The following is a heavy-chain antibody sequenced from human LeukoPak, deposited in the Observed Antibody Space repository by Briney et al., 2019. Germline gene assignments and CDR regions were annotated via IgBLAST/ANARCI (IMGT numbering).Heavy chain of an antibody. CDR3: ARGDGYNYFDY. D-gene: IGHD5-24*01. J-gene: IGHJ4*02. CDR1: GGAFSSYA. Sequence: SVKVSCKASGGAFSSYAISWVRQAPGQGLEWMERIIPIFGTANYAQKFQGRVTITTDESTSTAYMELSSLRSEDTAVYYCARGDGYNYFDYWGQGTLVTVSS. V-gene: IGHV1-69*05. CDR2: IIPIFGTA.